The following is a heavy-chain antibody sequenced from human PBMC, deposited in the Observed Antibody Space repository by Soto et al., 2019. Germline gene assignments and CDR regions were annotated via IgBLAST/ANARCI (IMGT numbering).Heavy chain of an antibody. CDR1: GYTFTSYA. CDR2: INAGNGNT. J-gene: IGHJ6*02. D-gene: IGHD6-6*01. CDR3: AAPRQVEADHYYYGMDV. V-gene: IGHV1-3*01. Sequence: ASVKVSCKASGYTFTSYAMHWVRQAPGQRLEWMGWINAGNGNTKYSQKFQGRVTITRDTSASTAYMELSSLRSEDTAVYYCAAPRQVEADHYYYGMDVWGQGTTVTVSS.